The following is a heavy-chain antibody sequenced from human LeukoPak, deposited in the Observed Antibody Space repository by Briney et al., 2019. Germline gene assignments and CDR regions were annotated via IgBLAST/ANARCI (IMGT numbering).Heavy chain of an antibody. V-gene: IGHV1-46*01. D-gene: IGHD4-23*01. CDR1: GYTFTSYY. CDR3: ARDRSDYGGNSGAFDI. CDR2: INPSGGST. J-gene: IGHJ3*02. Sequence: ASVKVSCKASGYTFTSYYMHWVRQAPGQELEWMGIINPSGGSTSYAQKFQGRVTMTRDTSTSTVYMELSSLRSEDTAVYYCARDRSDYGGNSGAFDIWGQGTMVTVSS.